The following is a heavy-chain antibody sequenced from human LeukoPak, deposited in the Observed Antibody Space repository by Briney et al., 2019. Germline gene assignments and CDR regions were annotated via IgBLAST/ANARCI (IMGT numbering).Heavy chain of an antibody. J-gene: IGHJ4*02. CDR1: GFTFSRFW. CDR2: INTDGSDT. V-gene: IGHV3-74*01. D-gene: IGHD1-26*01. CDR3: ARDQSIAGPTTADY. Sequence: GGSLRPSCAAPGFTFSRFWTHWVRQAPGKGLVWVSRINTDGSDTIYADSVKGRFTISRDNAKNTLYLQMNSLRAEDTAVYYCARDQSIAGPTTADYWGQGTLVTVSS.